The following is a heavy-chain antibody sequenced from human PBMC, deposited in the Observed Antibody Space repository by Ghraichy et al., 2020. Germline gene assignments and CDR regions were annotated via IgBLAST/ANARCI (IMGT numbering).Heavy chain of an antibody. D-gene: IGHD6-13*01. CDR2: INHSGST. V-gene: IGHV4-34*01. Sequence: SETLSLTCAVYGGSFSGYYWSWIRQPPGKGLEWIGEINHSGSTNYNPSLKSRVTISVDTSKNQFSLKLSSVTAADTAVYYCARGPAAAGPTVRPYYFDYWGQGTLVTVSS. CDR1: GGSFSGYY. CDR3: ARGPAAAGPTVRPYYFDY. J-gene: IGHJ4*02.